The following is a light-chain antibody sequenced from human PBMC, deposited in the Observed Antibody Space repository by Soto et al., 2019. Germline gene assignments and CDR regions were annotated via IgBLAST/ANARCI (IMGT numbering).Light chain of an antibody. Sequence: EIVLTQSPGTLSLSPGERATLSCRASQSVSSSFLAWYQQKPGQAPRLLIYAASSRATGIPDRFSGSGSWTAFTLTISRLEPEDFAVYYCQQYGSSPGALTFGGGTKVEIK. CDR3: QQYGSSPGALT. CDR2: AAS. CDR1: QSVSSSF. V-gene: IGKV3-20*01. J-gene: IGKJ4*01.